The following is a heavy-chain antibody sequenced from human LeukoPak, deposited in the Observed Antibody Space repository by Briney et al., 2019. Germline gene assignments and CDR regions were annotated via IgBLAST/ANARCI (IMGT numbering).Heavy chain of an antibody. CDR3: ARDLVTTGGFDP. CDR2: ISSSSSYI. Sequence: GGSLRLSCAASGFTFSSYSMNWVRQAPGKGLEWVSSISSSSSYIYYADSVKGRFTISRDNSKNTLYLEMNRLRAEDTAVFYCARDLVTTGGFDPWGQGTLVTVSS. CDR1: GFTFSSYS. V-gene: IGHV3-21*04. J-gene: IGHJ5*02. D-gene: IGHD6-6*01.